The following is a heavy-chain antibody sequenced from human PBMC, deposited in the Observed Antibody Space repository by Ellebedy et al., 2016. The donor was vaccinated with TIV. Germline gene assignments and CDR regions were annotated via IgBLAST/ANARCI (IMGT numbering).Heavy chain of an antibody. J-gene: IGHJ3*02. CDR2: IIPILDIA. CDR3: ARDKLDYYYDSSGYYGDAFDI. Sequence: AASVKVSCKASGGTFSSYTINWVRQAPGQGLDWMGRIIPILDIANYAQQFQGRVTITADKSTSTAYMELSSLRSEDTAVYYCARDKLDYYYDSSGYYGDAFDIWGQGTMVTVSS. D-gene: IGHD3-22*01. CDR1: GGTFSSYT. V-gene: IGHV1-69*04.